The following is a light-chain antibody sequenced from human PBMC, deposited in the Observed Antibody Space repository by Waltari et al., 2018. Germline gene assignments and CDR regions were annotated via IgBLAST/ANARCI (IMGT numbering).Light chain of an antibody. CDR3: HQYENWPPWT. Sequence: EIVMTQSPATLSVSPGERATLSCRASQSVSRHLAWYQQKPGQAPRLLIYDASTRATCVPARFSGIGSGTEFTLTISSMESEDFAVYYCHQYENWPPWTFGQGTKVEIK. V-gene: IGKV3-15*01. J-gene: IGKJ1*01. CDR2: DAS. CDR1: QSVSRH.